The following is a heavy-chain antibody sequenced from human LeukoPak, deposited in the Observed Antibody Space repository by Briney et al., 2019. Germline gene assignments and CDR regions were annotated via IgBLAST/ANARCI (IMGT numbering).Heavy chain of an antibody. Sequence: PSQTLSLTCTVSRGSIRRGGYYWSWIRQHPGKGLEWFGYIYYSGSTYYNPSLKSRVTISVDTSKNQFSLRLSSVTAADTAVYYCARGRIVETIRDAFDIWGQGTMVTVSS. J-gene: IGHJ3*02. CDR1: RGSIRRGGYY. CDR2: IYYSGST. D-gene: IGHD1-26*01. V-gene: IGHV4-31*03. CDR3: ARGRIVETIRDAFDI.